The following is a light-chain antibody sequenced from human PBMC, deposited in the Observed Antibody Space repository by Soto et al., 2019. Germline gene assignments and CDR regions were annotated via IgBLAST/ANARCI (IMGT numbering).Light chain of an antibody. Sequence: DIQMTQSPSTLSASVGDRVTITCRASQSISRWLALYQQKPWKAPKLLIYDSSNLQSGVPSSFSGSGSGSEFTLTTTSLQPDDFATYSCQQYYSYSWTFGQGPTVEIK. CDR2: DSS. J-gene: IGKJ1*01. CDR1: QSISRW. CDR3: QQYYSYSWT. V-gene: IGKV1-5*01.